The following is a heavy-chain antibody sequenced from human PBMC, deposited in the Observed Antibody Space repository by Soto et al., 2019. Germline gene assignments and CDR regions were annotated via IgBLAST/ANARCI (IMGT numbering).Heavy chain of an antibody. Sequence: QVQLVQSGAEVKKPGASVKVSCKASGYTFTSYAMHWVRQAPGQRLEWMGWINAGNGNTKYSQKFQGRVTITRDTSASTADTELSSLRSEETAVYYCARSIVVVTAADYWGQGTLVTVSS. J-gene: IGHJ4*02. V-gene: IGHV1-3*01. CDR1: GYTFTSYA. CDR2: INAGNGNT. D-gene: IGHD2-21*02. CDR3: ARSIVVVTAADY.